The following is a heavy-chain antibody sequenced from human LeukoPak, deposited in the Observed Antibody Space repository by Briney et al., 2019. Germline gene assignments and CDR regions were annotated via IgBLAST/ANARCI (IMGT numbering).Heavy chain of an antibody. Sequence: SETLSLTCIVSGDSIDSAGYYWSWIRQHPGQGLEWIGYIYYSGSFSYNPSLRSRVSISADTSKNQFSLKLRSVTSADTAVYYCASEREWGRYYFDYWGQGTLVTVSS. V-gene: IGHV4-31*03. CDR3: ASEREWGRYYFDY. CDR2: IYYSGSF. D-gene: IGHD3-10*01. CDR1: GDSIDSAGYY. J-gene: IGHJ4*02.